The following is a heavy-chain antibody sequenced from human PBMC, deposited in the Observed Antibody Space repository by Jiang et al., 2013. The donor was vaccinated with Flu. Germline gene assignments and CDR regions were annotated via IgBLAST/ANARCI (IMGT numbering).Heavy chain of an antibody. V-gene: IGHV5-51*01. Sequence: GAEVKKPGESLKISCKGSGYSFTSYWIGWVRQMPGKGLEWMGIIYPGDSDTRYSPSFQGQVTISADKSISTAYLQWSSLKASDTAMYYCASQVDTAMVTRFDAFDIWGQGTMVTVSS. CDR3: ASQVDTAMVTRFDAFDI. J-gene: IGHJ3*02. D-gene: IGHD5-18*01. CDR2: IYPGDSDT. CDR1: GYSFTSYW.